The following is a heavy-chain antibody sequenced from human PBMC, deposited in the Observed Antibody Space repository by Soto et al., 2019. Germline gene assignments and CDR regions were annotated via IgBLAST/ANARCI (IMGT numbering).Heavy chain of an antibody. CDR2: ISGSGGST. V-gene: IGHV3-23*01. CDR3: AKDSAYQLLSYFDY. Sequence: GGSLRLSCAASGFTFSSYAMSWVRQAPGKGLERVTAISGSGGSTYYADYVKGRFTISRDNSKNTLYLQMNSRRAEDTAEYYCAKDSAYQLLSYFDYWGQGTLVTVSS. CDR1: GFTFSSYA. D-gene: IGHD2-2*01. J-gene: IGHJ4*02.